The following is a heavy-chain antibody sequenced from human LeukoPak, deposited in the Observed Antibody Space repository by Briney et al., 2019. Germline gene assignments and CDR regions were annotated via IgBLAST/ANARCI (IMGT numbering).Heavy chain of an antibody. CDR1: GYTFTGYY. Sequence: ASVNVSCKASGYTFTGYYIHWVRQAPGQGLEWMGWINPNSVDTNYAQKFQGWATMTSDTSISTAYMELSRLRSDDTAVYYCATTRSYYFDISGPDAFDIWGQGTMVTVSS. CDR3: ATTRSYYFDISGPDAFDI. J-gene: IGHJ3*02. D-gene: IGHD3-22*01. V-gene: IGHV1-2*04. CDR2: INPNSVDT.